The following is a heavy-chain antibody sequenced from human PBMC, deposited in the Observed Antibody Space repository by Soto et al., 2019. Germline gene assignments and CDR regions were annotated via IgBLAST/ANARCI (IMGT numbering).Heavy chain of an antibody. D-gene: IGHD3-16*01. V-gene: IGHV3-23*01. CDR2: ISASGGAT. J-gene: IGHJ4*02. Sequence: EVQLLESGGDLVQPGGSLRLSYAASGFTFSSYAMSWVRQAPGRGLEWVSTISASGGATYYADSVKGRLTISRGNSENTLYLQMNSLRADDTAVYYCAKELGGSSIILLDYWGQGTLVTVSS. CDR1: GFTFSSYA. CDR3: AKELGGSSIILLDY.